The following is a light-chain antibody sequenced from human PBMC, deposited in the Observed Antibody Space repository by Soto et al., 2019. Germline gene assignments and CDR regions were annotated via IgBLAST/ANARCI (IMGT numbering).Light chain of an antibody. CDR3: QQYGGYPWT. CDR1: ESVSNNY. CDR2: GAS. J-gene: IGKJ1*01. V-gene: IGKV3-20*01. Sequence: EIVLTQSPGTLSLSPGERATLSCRASESVSNNYLAWYQQRPGQAPRLLIYGASIRATDIPGRFGGHGSGTDFTLTINRLEPEDSAVYYCQQYGGYPWTFGQGTKVEI.